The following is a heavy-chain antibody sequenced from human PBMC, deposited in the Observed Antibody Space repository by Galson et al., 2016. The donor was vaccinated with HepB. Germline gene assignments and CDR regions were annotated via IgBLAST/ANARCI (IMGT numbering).Heavy chain of an antibody. D-gene: IGHD5-24*01. CDR1: GFSLSATGVG. V-gene: IGHV2-5*02. Sequence: PALVKPTQTLALTCTFSGFSLSATGVGVGWIRQPPGKALEWLALIYWDDDKRYSPSLKSRLTINKDTSKNQEVLTMTNMDPVDTATYFCAKITDAVFDYWGQGTLVTVSS. CDR2: IYWDDDK. CDR3: AKITDAVFDY. J-gene: IGHJ4*02.